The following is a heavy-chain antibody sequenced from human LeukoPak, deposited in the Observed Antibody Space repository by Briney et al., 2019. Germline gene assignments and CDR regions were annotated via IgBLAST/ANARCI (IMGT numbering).Heavy chain of an antibody. Sequence: SETLSLTCAVYGGSFRGYYWSWIRQPPGKGLEWIGEINHSGRTNYNPSLKSRVPISVDTPKHAFSLKLSSVTAADTAVYYCARERVIVVVVAADSDAFDLGGQGTLVTVSS. V-gene: IGHV4-34*01. J-gene: IGHJ3*01. CDR3: ARERVIVVVVAADSDAFDL. D-gene: IGHD2-15*01. CDR1: GGSFRGYY. CDR2: INHSGRT.